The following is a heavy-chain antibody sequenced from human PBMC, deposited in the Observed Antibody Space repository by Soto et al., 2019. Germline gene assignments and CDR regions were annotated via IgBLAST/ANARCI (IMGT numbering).Heavy chain of an antibody. Sequence: QVQLVESGGGVVQPGRSLRLSCAASGFSFSSFGIHWDRQAPGKGLEWVAITSYDENYKYYADSVKGRFTISRDNSKNTLYLQMNSLRAEDTAVYYCAKDRRIVGATSFDYWGQGTLVTVSS. CDR1: GFSFSSFG. V-gene: IGHV3-30*18. CDR3: AKDRRIVGATSFDY. CDR2: TSYDENYK. J-gene: IGHJ4*02. D-gene: IGHD1-26*01.